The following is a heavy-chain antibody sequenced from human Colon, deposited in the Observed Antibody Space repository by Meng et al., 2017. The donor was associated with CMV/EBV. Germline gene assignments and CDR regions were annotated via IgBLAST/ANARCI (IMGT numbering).Heavy chain of an antibody. CDR2: INHSGSI. V-gene: IGHV4-34*01. CDR3: ARGVRYWYFDV. J-gene: IGHJ2*01. CDR1: GGSLIGDC. Sequence: LTCDVYGGSLIGDCWTWIRQPPGKGLEWIGEINHSGSITYNPSLKSRVTISGDTSKNQLSLRMNSVTTADTAVYYCARGVRYWYFDVWGRGTLVTVSS.